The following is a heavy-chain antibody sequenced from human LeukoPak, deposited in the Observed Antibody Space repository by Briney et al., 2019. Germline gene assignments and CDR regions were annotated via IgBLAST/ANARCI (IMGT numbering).Heavy chain of an antibody. CDR2: ISAYNGNT. D-gene: IGHD3-3*01. CDR1: GYTFTSYG. CDR3: ARDRGYDFWSGSDAFDI. Sequence: ASVKVSCKASGYTFTSYGISWVRQAPGQGLEWMGWISAYNGNTNYAQKLQGRVTMTTDTSTSTAYMELRSLRSDDTAVYYCARDRGYDFWSGSDAFDIWGQGTMVTVSS. V-gene: IGHV1-18*01. J-gene: IGHJ3*02.